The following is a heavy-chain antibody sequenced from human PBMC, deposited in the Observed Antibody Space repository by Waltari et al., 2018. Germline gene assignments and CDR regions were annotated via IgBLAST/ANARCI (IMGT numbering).Heavy chain of an antibody. Sequence: QVHLVQSGPEVKKPGASVQVSCKTSGYIFNDYSMHWVRQAPGQGLEFMGWINPNGGATFYAPKFRDRVTITTDASISTVYMHLTSLRSDDTALYYCARLSEFWGQGTLITVSS. V-gene: IGHV1-2*02. CDR1: GYIFNDYS. CDR3: ARLSEF. J-gene: IGHJ1*01. CDR2: INPNGGAT.